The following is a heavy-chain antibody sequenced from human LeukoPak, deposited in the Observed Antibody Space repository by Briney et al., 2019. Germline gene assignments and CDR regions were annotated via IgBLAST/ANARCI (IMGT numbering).Heavy chain of an antibody. V-gene: IGHV3-48*04. J-gene: IGHJ4*02. CDR1: GFSFSSDS. D-gene: IGHD4-17*01. CDR2: ISSSSSTI. Sequence: PGGSLRLSCAASGFSFSSDSMNWVRQAPGKGLEWVSYISSSSSTIYYADSVKGRFTISRDNAKNSLYLQMNSLRAEDTAVYYCARVTVTTYFDYWGQGTLVTVSS. CDR3: ARVTVTTYFDY.